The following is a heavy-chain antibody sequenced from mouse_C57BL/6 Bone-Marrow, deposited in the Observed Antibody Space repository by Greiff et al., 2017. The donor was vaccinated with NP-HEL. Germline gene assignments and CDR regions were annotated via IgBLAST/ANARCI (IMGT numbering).Heavy chain of an antibody. D-gene: IGHD2-4*01. V-gene: IGHV2-2*01. CDR2: IWSGGST. J-gene: IGHJ1*03. CDR3: ARKGRGLPWYFDV. Sequence: QVQLKESGPGLVQPSQSLSITCTVSGFSLTSYGVHWVRQSPGKGLEWLGVIWSGGSTDYNAAFISRLSISKDNSKSQVFFKMNSLQADDTAIYYCARKGRGLPWYFDVWGTGTTVTVSS. CDR1: GFSLTSYG.